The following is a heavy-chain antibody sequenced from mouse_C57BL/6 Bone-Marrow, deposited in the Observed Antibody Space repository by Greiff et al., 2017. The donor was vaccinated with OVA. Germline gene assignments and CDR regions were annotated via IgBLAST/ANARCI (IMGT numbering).Heavy chain of an antibody. CDR2: INYDGSST. CDR3: ARDQLFDY. Sequence: EVKLVESEGGLVQPGSSMKLSCTASGFTFSDYYMAWVRQVPEKGLEWVANINYDGSSTYYLDSLKSRFIISRDNAKNILYLQMSSLKSEDTATYYCARDQLFDYWGQGTTLTVSS. V-gene: IGHV5-16*01. D-gene: IGHD4-1*02. J-gene: IGHJ2*01. CDR1: GFTFSDYY.